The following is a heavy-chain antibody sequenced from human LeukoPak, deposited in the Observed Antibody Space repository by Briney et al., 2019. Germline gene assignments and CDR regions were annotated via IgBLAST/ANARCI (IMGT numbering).Heavy chain of an antibody. V-gene: IGHV3-7*03. CDR2: IKEDGSEK. CDR3: ASRPPTSRTYYGVFDY. Sequence: PGGSLRLSCAASGVTFSRYWMSWVRQAPGKGPEWVANIKEDGSEKYYVDSVKGRFTISRGNAKNSLYLQMNSLRAEDTAVYYCASRPPTSRTYYGVFDYWGQGALVTVSS. D-gene: IGHD3-10*01. J-gene: IGHJ4*02. CDR1: GVTFSRYW.